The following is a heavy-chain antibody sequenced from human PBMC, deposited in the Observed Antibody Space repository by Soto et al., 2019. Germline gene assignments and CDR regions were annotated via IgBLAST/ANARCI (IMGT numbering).Heavy chain of an antibody. CDR1: GFTFSSYS. J-gene: IGHJ6*02. V-gene: IGHV3-21*01. Sequence: GGSLRLSCAASGFTFSSYSMNWVRQAPGKGLEWVSSISSSSSYIYYADSVKGRFTISRDNAKNSLYLQMNSLRAEDTAVYYCARDSSSSAYYYYYGMDVWGQGTTVTVS. CDR2: ISSSSSYI. D-gene: IGHD6-6*01. CDR3: ARDSSSSAYYYYYGMDV.